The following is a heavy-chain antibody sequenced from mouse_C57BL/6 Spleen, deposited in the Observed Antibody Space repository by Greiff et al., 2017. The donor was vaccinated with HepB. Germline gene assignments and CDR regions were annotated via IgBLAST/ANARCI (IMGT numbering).Heavy chain of an antibody. V-gene: IGHV5-6*02. CDR3: ARENGSSYYAMDY. CDR1: GFTFSSYG. Sequence: DVKLVESGGDLVKPGGSLKLSCAASGFTFSSYGMSWVRQTPDKRLEWVATISSGGSYTYYPDSVKGRFTISRDNAKNTLYLQMSSLKSEDTAMYYCARENGSSYYAMDYWGQGTSVTVSS. D-gene: IGHD1-1*01. CDR2: ISSGGSYT. J-gene: IGHJ4*01.